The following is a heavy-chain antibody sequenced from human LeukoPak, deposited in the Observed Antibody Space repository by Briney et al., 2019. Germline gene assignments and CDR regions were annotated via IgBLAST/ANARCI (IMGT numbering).Heavy chain of an antibody. J-gene: IGHJ3*02. D-gene: IGHD4-11*01. CDR2: ISYDGSNK. V-gene: IGHV3-30*14. CDR3: ARSLQPGGGAFDI. Sequence: GGSLRLSCAASGFTFSSYAMHWVRQAPGKGLEWVAVISYDGSNKYYADPVKGRFTISRDNSKNTLYLQMNSLRAEDTAVYYCARSLQPGGGAFDIWGQGTMVTVSS. CDR1: GFTFSSYA.